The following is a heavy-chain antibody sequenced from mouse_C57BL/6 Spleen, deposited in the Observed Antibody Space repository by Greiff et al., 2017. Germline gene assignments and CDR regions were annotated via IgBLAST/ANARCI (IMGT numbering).Heavy chain of an antibody. V-gene: IGHV1-50*01. CDR1: GYTFTSYW. CDR3: AGAHSGSGFDY. J-gene: IGHJ2*01. Sequence: QVQLQQPGAELVKPGASVKLSCKASGYTFTSYWMQWVKQRPGQGLEWIGEIDPSDSYTNYNQKFKGKATLTVDTSSSTAYMQLSSLTSADSAVYYCAGAHSGSGFDYWGQGTTLTVSS. CDR2: IDPSDSYT. D-gene: IGHD1-1*01.